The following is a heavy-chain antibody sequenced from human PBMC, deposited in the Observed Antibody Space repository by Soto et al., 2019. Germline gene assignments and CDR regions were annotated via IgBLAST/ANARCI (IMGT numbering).Heavy chain of an antibody. J-gene: IGHJ6*02. CDR3: ARGRAVFGVAKNYYYYGMDV. V-gene: IGHV1-69*13. D-gene: IGHD3-3*01. CDR2: IIPIFGTA. Sequence: GASVKVSCKASGGTFSSYAISWVRQAPGQGLEWMGGIIPIFGTANYAQKFQGRVTITADESTSTAYMELSSLRSEDTAVYYCARGRAVFGVAKNYYYYGMDVWGQGTTVTVSS. CDR1: GGTFSSYA.